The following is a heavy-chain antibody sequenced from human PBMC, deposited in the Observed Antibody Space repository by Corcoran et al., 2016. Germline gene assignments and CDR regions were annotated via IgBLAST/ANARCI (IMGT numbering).Heavy chain of an antibody. J-gene: IGHJ4*02. CDR3: ARGGYYDMLTGYYKRGYYFDY. Sequence: QVQLVQSGAEVKKPGASVKVSCKASGYTFTSYYMHWVRQAPGQGLEWMGIINPSGGSTSYAQKFQGRVTMTRDTSTGTVYMELSSLSSEDTAVYYWARGGYYDMLTGYYKRGYYFDYWGQGTLVTVSS. V-gene: IGHV1-46*01. D-gene: IGHD3-9*01. CDR1: GYTFTSYY. CDR2: INPSGGST.